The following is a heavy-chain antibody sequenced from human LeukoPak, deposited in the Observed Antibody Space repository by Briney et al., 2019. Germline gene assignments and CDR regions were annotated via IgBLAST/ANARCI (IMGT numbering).Heavy chain of an antibody. Sequence: PSETLSPTCTVSGGSISSYYWSWIRQPAGKGLEWIGRIYTSGSTNYNPSLKSRVTISVDTSKNQFSLKLSSVTAADTAVYYCARRSRYDSSGYFFPKLDYWGQGTLVTVSS. CDR2: IYTSGST. CDR3: ARRSRYDSSGYFFPKLDY. J-gene: IGHJ4*02. D-gene: IGHD3-22*01. V-gene: IGHV4-4*07. CDR1: GGSISSYY.